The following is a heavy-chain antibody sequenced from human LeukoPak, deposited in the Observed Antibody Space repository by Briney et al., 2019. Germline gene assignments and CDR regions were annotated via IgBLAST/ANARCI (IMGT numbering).Heavy chain of an antibody. V-gene: IGHV3-48*04. D-gene: IGHD6-6*01. J-gene: IGHJ3*01. CDR3: ARDYTSSSGRASDV. CDR1: GFKFGSYS. Sequence: HAGGSLRLSCAAPGFKFGSYSMNWVRQPPGKGLEWVAYIGSGSRTIYYADSVKGRFTMSRDNAKNSSYLQMNGLRADDTAMYYCARDYTSSSGRASDVWGQGTMVTVSS. CDR2: IGSGSRTI.